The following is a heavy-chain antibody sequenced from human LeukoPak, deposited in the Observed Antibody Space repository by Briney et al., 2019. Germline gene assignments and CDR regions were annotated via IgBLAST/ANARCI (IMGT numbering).Heavy chain of an antibody. CDR3: ARSTGWYLDY. Sequence: GGSLRLSCAASGFTFSSYWMSWVRQGPGKGLEWVANTKEDGSEKYYVDSVKGRFTISRDNAKNSLYLQINSLRVEDTAVFYCARSTGWYLDYWGQGTLVTVSS. D-gene: IGHD6-19*01. CDR2: TKEDGSEK. J-gene: IGHJ4*02. V-gene: IGHV3-7*01. CDR1: GFTFSSYW.